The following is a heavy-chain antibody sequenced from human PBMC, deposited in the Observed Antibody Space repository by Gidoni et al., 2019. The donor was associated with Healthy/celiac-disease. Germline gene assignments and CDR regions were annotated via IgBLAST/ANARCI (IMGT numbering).Heavy chain of an antibody. CDR1: GFTFDDYA. CDR3: AKDIGYSSSFPDY. D-gene: IGHD6-6*01. CDR2: ISWNSGSI. J-gene: IGHJ4*02. V-gene: IGHV3-9*01. Sequence: EVQLVESGGGLVQPGRSLRLSCAASGFTFDDYAMHWVRQAPGKGLEWVSGISWNSGSIGYADSVKGRFTISRDNAKNSLYLQMNSLRAEDTALYYCAKDIGYSSSFPDYWGQGTLVTVSS.